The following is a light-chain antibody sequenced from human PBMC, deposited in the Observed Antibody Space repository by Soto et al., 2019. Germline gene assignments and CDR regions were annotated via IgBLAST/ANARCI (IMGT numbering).Light chain of an antibody. CDR3: GSYAGGTSVV. Sequence: QSALTQPASVSGSPGQSITISCTGTSSDVGSYNLVSWYQQHPGKAPKLMIYEDIERPSGVSNRFSGSKSGNTASLTISGLQTEDEADYYFGSYAGGTSVVFGGGTKLTVL. CDR2: EDI. V-gene: IGLV2-23*01. J-gene: IGLJ2*01. CDR1: SSDVGSYNL.